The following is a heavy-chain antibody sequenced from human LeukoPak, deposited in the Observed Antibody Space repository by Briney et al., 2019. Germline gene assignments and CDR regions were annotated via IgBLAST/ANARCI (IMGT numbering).Heavy chain of an antibody. V-gene: IGHV1-2*02. CDR2: INPNSGGT. Sequence: ASVKVSCKASGYTFTGYYMHWVRQAPGQGLEWMGWINPNSGGTNYAQKFQGRVAMTRDTSISTAYMELSRLRSDDTAVYYCARPIAGDYMDAFAIWGQGTMVTVSS. CDR1: GYTFTGYY. J-gene: IGHJ3*02. CDR3: ARPIAGDYMDAFAI. D-gene: IGHD4-17*01.